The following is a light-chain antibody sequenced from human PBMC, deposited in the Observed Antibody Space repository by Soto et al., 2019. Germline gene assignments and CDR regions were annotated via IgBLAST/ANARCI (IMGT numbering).Light chain of an antibody. V-gene: IGKV3-11*01. CDR1: QSVNGNF. CDR3: QQRSNWPPIT. J-gene: IGKJ5*01. Sequence: EIVLTQSPGTLSLSPGARATLSCRASQSVNGNFLAWYQQKPGQAPRLLIYDASNRATGIPARFSGSGSGTDFTLTISSLEPEDFAVYYCQQRSNWPPITFGQGTRLEIK. CDR2: DAS.